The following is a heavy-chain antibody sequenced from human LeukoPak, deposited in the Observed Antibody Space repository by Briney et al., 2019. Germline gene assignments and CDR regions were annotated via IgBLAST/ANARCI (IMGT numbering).Heavy chain of an antibody. Sequence: SVKVSCKASGGTFSSYAISWVRQAPGQGLEWMGRIIPIFGTANYAQKFQGRVTITTDESTSTAYMELSSLRSEDTAVYYCARDGGVYGDHPYFDYWGQGTLVTVSS. CDR2: IIPIFGTA. J-gene: IGHJ4*02. CDR3: ARDGGVYGDHPYFDY. V-gene: IGHV1-69*05. CDR1: GGTFSSYA. D-gene: IGHD4-17*01.